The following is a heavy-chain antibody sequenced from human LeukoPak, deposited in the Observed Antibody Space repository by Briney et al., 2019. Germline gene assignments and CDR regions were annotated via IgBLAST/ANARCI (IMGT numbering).Heavy chain of an antibody. Sequence: SETLSLTCTVSGGSISSYYWSWIRQPAGKGLEWIGRIYTSGSTNYNPSLKSRVTMSVDTSKNQFSPKLSSVTAADTAVYYCARDCTTGVCYTFDYWGQGTLVTVSS. CDR1: GGSISSYY. D-gene: IGHD2-8*01. CDR3: ARDCTTGVCYTFDY. J-gene: IGHJ4*02. CDR2: IYTSGST. V-gene: IGHV4-4*07.